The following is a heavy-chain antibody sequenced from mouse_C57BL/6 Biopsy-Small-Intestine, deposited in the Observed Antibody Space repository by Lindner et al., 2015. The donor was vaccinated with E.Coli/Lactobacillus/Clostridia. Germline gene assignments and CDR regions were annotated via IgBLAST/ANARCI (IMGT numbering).Heavy chain of an antibody. CDR1: RGTFSNYA. CDR2: IIPLFGTP. D-gene: IGHD2-2*01. V-gene: IGHV1-63*01. J-gene: IGHJ4*01. CDR3: TRDLPVDDYVYLDK. Sequence: SVKVSCKASRGTFSNYAINWVRQAPGQGLEWMGNIIPLFGTPNYAQNFQGRVTITADESTSTAYMELSSLRSEDTAMYYCTRDLPVDDYVYLDKWGQGTVVTVSS.